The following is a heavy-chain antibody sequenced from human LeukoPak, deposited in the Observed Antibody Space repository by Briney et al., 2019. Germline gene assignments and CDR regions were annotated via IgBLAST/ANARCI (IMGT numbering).Heavy chain of an antibody. CDR3: ASAGSYSVDY. J-gene: IGHJ4*02. V-gene: IGHV4-39*01. CDR2: TYYRGSI. CDR1: ARSISSRSYY. D-gene: IGHD1-26*01. Sequence: SETLSLTCTVSARSISSRSYYWGWLRQPPGKGLEWIGSTYYRGSIYYNPSLKSPFTISVHTSQNQFSLKLSSVTAADTAVYYCASAGSYSVDYWGQGTLVTVSS.